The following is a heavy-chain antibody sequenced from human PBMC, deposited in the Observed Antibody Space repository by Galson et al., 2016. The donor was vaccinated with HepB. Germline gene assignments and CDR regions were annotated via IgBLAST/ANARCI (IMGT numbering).Heavy chain of an antibody. V-gene: IGHV3-33*01. CDR2: IWKDGINE. J-gene: IGHJ6*02. CDR3: ARDDYYYEGSGKNYYYGMDV. CDR1: GFNFGGSV. Sequence: SLRLSCAASGFNFGGSVINWVRQAPGKGLEWVAVIWKDGINENYADSARGRFTISRDNSKSTLYLYMHSLRSEDTALYFCARDDYYYEGSGKNYYYGMDVWGQGTTVTVSS. D-gene: IGHD3-22*01.